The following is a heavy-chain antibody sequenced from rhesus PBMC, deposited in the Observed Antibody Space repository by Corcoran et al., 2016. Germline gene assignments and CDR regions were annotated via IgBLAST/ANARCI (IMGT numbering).Heavy chain of an antibody. V-gene: IGHV4S14*01. CDR1: GYSISSNY. Sequence: QVQLQESGPGLVKPSETLSLTCAVSGYSISSNYWNWIRQPPGTGGKGVGWFGSIYGSGGSNYLNPSLKSRVTLSVDTSKNQFSLKLSSVTAADTAVYYCARDRQRLGPDYWGQGVLVTVSS. CDR3: ARDRQRLGPDY. CDR2: IYGSGGSN. J-gene: IGHJ4*01. D-gene: IGHD6-31*01.